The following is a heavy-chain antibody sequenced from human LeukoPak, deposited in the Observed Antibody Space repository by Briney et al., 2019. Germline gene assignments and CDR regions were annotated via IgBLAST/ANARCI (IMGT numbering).Heavy chain of an antibody. CDR1: GYTFISYA. V-gene: IGHV7-4-1*02. CDR3: ARDGSGSYQPFDD. J-gene: IGHJ4*02. CDR2: INTNTGNP. Sequence: ASVKVSCKASGYTFISYAMNWVRQAPGQGLEWMGWINTNTGNPTYAQGYTGRFVFSLDTSVSTAYLQISSLKAEDTAVYYCARDGSGSYQPFDDWGQGTLVTVSS. D-gene: IGHD3-10*01.